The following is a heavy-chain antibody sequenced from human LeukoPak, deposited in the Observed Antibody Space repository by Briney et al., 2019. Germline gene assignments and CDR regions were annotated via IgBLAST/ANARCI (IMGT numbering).Heavy chain of an antibody. D-gene: IGHD3-10*01. CDR1: GGSISSYY. V-gene: IGHV4-59*12. J-gene: IGHJ5*02. Sequence: SETLSLTCTVSGGSISSYYWSWIRQPPGKGLEWIGYMYYSGTINYNPSLKSRVTISVDTSKNQFSLKLSSVTAADTAVYYCASANRITMVRGVIGWFDPWGQGTLVTVSS. CDR3: ASANRITMVRGVIGWFDP. CDR2: MYYSGTI.